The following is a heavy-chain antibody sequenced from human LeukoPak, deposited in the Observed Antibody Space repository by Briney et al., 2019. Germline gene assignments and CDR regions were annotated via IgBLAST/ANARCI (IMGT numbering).Heavy chain of an antibody. Sequence: ASVKVSCKASGYTFTSYDLNWVRQATGQRPEWMGWMSPNSGDTGYAQKFQDRVTMTRNTSISTAYMELSSLRSDDTAVYYCARGPPNWGYDYWGPGTLVTVSS. D-gene: IGHD7-27*01. J-gene: IGHJ4*02. CDR3: ARGPPNWGYDY. CDR2: MSPNSGDT. CDR1: GYTFTSYD. V-gene: IGHV1-8*01.